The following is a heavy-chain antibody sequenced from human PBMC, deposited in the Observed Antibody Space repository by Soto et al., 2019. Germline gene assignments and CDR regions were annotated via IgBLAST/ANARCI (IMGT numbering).Heavy chain of an antibody. J-gene: IGHJ4*02. V-gene: IGHV4-61*01. CDR2: IYYSGST. CDR3: ARELYYYESSGYSTPVDY. D-gene: IGHD3-22*01. CDR1: GGSVSSGSYY. Sequence: SETLSLTCTVSGGSVSSGSYYWSWIRQPPGKGLEWIGLIYYSGSTNYNPSLKSRVTISVDTSKNQFSLKLSSVTAADTAVYYCARELYYYESSGYSTPVDYWGQGTLVTVSS.